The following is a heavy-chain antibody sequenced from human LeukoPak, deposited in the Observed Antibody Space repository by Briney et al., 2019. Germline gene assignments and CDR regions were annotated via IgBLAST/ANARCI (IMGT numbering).Heavy chain of an antibody. V-gene: IGHV3-30*03. CDR1: GFTVSNYY. Sequence: SLRLSCAASGFTVSNYYMSWVRQAPGKGLEWVAVISYDGTNKYYVDSVKGRFTISRDNSKNTLYLQMNSLKTEDTAVYYCARGSLDYGDSIKLSRKAYDSWGQGTLVTVSS. J-gene: IGHJ4*02. CDR2: ISYDGTNK. CDR3: ARGSLDYGDSIKLSRKAYDS. D-gene: IGHD4-17*01.